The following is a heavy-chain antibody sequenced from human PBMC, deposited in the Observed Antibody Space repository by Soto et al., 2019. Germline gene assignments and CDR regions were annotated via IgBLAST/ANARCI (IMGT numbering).Heavy chain of an antibody. CDR3: SGGSFRETTWDARAEYYYYGMDV. D-gene: IGHD2-15*01. CDR1: GGSFSGYY. CDR2: INHSGST. V-gene: IGHV4-34*01. J-gene: IGHJ6*02. Sequence: QVQLQQWGAGLLKPSETLSLTCAVYGGSFSGYYWSWIRQPPGKGLEWIGEINHSGSTNYNPSLKSRVTISVDTSKNQFSLKLSSVTAADTAVYYCSGGSFRETTWDARAEYYYYGMDVWGQGTTVTVSS.